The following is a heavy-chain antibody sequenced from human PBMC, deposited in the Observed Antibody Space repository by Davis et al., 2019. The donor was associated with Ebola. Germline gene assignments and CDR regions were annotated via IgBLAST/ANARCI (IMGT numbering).Heavy chain of an antibody. V-gene: IGHV3-23*01. CDR2: ISGSGGST. CDR3: AKVRSGWYDY. J-gene: IGHJ4*02. CDR1: GFTFSSYA. Sequence: GESLKISCAASGFTFSSYAMSWVRQAPGKGLEWVSAISGSGGSTYYADSVKGRFTISRDNSKNTLYLQMNSLRAEDTAVYYCAKVRSGWYDYWGQGTLVTVSS. D-gene: IGHD6-19*01.